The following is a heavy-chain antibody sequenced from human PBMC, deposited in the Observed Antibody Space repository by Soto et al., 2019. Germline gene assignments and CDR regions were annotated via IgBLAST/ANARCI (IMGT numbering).Heavy chain of an antibody. CDR3: ARAYKSYYYDSSGYSVFDY. J-gene: IGHJ4*02. Sequence: PAKVSCKASGGRVSSYAISWVLQAPGQGLEWMGGIIPIFGTANYAQKLEGRVTITADESTSTAYMELSSLRSEDTAVYYCARAYKSYYYDSSGYSVFDYWGQGTLVTVSS. D-gene: IGHD3-22*01. CDR1: GGRVSSYA. V-gene: IGHV1-69*13. CDR2: IIPIFGTA.